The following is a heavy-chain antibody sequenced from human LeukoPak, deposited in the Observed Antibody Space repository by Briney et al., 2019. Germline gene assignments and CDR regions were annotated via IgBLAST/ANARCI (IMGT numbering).Heavy chain of an antibody. J-gene: IGHJ2*01. CDR2: INPNSGGT. Sequence: GASVKVSCKASVYTFTGYYMHWVRQAPGQGLEWMGWINPNSGGTNYAQNFQGRVTMTRDTSINTAYMELSRLRSDDTAVYYCAINPDSSGGGSDWYFDLWGRGTLVTVSS. V-gene: IGHV1-2*02. D-gene: IGHD3-22*01. CDR3: AINPDSSGGGSDWYFDL. CDR1: VYTFTGYY.